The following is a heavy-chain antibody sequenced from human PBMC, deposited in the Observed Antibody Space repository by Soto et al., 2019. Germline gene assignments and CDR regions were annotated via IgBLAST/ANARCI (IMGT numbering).Heavy chain of an antibody. Sequence: AASVKVSCKASGYTFTGYYMHWVRQAPGQGLEWMGWISAYNGNTNYAQKLQGRVTMTTDTSTSTAYMELRSLRSDDTAVYYCAREASRRAFDIWGQGTMVTVSS. V-gene: IGHV1-18*04. CDR3: AREASRRAFDI. CDR1: GYTFTGYY. CDR2: ISAYNGNT. J-gene: IGHJ3*02.